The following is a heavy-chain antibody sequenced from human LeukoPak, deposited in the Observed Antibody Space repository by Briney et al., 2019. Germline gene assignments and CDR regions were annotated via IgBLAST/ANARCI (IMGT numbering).Heavy chain of an antibody. V-gene: IGHV3-23*01. CDR3: AKIRDYYDSSGYYLDY. D-gene: IGHD3-22*01. J-gene: IGHJ4*02. CDR2: ISGSGGST. CDR1: GFTFSSYA. Sequence: GGSLRLSCAASGFTFSSYAMSWVRQAPGKGLEWVSAISGSGGSTYYADSVKGRFTISRDNSKNTLYLQMNSLRAEDTAVYYCAKIRDYYDSSGYYLDYWGQGTLVTVSS.